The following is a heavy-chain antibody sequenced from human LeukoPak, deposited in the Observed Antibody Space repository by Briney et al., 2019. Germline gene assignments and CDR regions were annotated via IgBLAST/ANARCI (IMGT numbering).Heavy chain of an antibody. CDR1: GLTFRNFW. CDR3: AGSYGHSIDY. J-gene: IGHJ4*02. Sequence: GGSLRLSCAASGLTFRNFWMCWVRQAPGKGLEWVATIKQDGSGQYYVDSVKGRFTISRDNAQNSLYLQMNNLRAEDTAVYYCAGSYGHSIDYWGQGTLVTVSS. V-gene: IGHV3-7*01. D-gene: IGHD3-10*01. CDR2: IKQDGSGQ.